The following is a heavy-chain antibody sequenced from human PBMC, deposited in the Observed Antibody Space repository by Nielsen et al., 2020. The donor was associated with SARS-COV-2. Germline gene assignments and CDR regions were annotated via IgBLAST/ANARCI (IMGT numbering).Heavy chain of an antibody. V-gene: IGHV3-21*01. CDR1: GFTFSSYS. CDR2: ISSSSSYI. D-gene: IGHD2-8*01. CDR3: ARDCTNGVCYGY. Sequence: GGSLRLSFAASGFTFSSYSMNWVRQAPGKGLEWVSSISSSSSYIYYADSVKGRFTISRDNAKNSLYLQMNSLRAEDTAVYYCARDCTNGVCYGYWGQGTLVTVSS. J-gene: IGHJ4*02.